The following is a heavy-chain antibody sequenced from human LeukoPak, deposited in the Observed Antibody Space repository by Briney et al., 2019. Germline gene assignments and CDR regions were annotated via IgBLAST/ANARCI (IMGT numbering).Heavy chain of an antibody. Sequence: ASVKVSCKASVYTFTRYYMHWVRQAPGQGLEWMGWINPNSGGTNYAQKFQGRATMTRDTSISTAYMELSRLRSDDTALYYCARGGYSDYDLDYWGQGTLVTVSS. D-gene: IGHD5-12*01. CDR1: VYTFTRYY. V-gene: IGHV1-2*02. CDR2: INPNSGGT. CDR3: ARGGYSDYDLDY. J-gene: IGHJ4*02.